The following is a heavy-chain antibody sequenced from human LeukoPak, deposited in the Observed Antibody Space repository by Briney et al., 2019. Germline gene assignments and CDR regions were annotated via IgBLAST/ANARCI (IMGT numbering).Heavy chain of an antibody. CDR1: GYTFTGYY. V-gene: IGHV1-2*02. D-gene: IGHD3-10*01. J-gene: IGHJ3*02. Sequence: GASVKVSCKASGYTFTGYYIHWVRQAPGQGLEWMGWINPNNGGTDYAEKFQGRVSMTRDTSISTAYMELSSLTSDDTAVYYCGRPLVRGVIFDGFDIWGQGTMVTVSS. CDR3: GRPLVRGVIFDGFDI. CDR2: INPNNGGT.